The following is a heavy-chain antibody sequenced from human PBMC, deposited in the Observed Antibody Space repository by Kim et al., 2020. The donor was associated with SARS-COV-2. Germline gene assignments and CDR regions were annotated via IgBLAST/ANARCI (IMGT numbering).Heavy chain of an antibody. Sequence: GGSLRLSCAASGFTFSSYEMNWVRQAPGKGLEWVSYISSSGSTIYYADSVKGRFTISRDNAKNSLYLQMNSLRAEDTAVYYCAAFTSSNNRVSDGRQQNYCACYGMDVGGPGTPVTVSS. D-gene: IGHD4-4*01. J-gene: IGHJ6*02. CDR1: GFTFSSYE. V-gene: IGHV3-48*03. CDR2: ISSSGSTI. CDR3: AAFTSSNNRVSDGRQQNYCACYGMDV.